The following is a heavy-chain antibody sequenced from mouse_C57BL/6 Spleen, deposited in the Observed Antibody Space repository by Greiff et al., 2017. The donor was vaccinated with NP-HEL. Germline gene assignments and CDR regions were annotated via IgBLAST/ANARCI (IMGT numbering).Heavy chain of an antibody. CDR2: INPNNGGT. V-gene: IGHV1-26*01. J-gene: IGHJ2*01. Sequence: EVQLQQSGPELVKPGASVKISCKASGYTFTDYYMNWVKQSHGKSLEWIGDINPNNGGTSYNQKFKGKATLPVDNSSSTVYLERRSLTCRNSAVYYSARAGYLDYWGQGTTLTVSS. CDR1: GYTFTDYY. CDR3: ARAGYLDY.